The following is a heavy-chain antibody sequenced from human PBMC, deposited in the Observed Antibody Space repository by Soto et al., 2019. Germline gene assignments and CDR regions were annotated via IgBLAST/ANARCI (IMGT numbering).Heavy chain of an antibody. V-gene: IGHV3-64*01. CDR1: GFTFSSYA. CDR2: ISSNGGST. Sequence: PGGSLRLSCAASGFTFSSYAMHWVRQAPGKGLEYVSAISSNGGSTYYANSVKGRFTISRDNSKNTLYLQMGSLRAEDMAVYYCARGGYYDILTGYYSLDYYYYMDVWGRGTTVTVSS. CDR3: ARGGYYDILTGYYSLDYYYYMDV. D-gene: IGHD3-9*01. J-gene: IGHJ6*03.